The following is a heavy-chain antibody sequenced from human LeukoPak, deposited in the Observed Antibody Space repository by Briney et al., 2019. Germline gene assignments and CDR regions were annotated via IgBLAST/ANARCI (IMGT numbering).Heavy chain of an antibody. Sequence: PGGSLRLSCAASGFTVSSNYMSWVRQAPGKGLEWVSVLYSGGYTYYADSVKGRFTISRDNSKNTLYLQMNSLRAEDTAVYYCARDHVLSGNYYYYMDVWGKGTTVTVSS. CDR3: ARDHVLSGNYYYYMDV. CDR1: GFTVSSNY. CDR2: LYSGGYT. V-gene: IGHV3-66*01. D-gene: IGHD3-16*01. J-gene: IGHJ6*03.